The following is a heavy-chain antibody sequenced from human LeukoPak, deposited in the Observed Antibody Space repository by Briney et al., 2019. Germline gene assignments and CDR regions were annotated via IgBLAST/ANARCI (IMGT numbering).Heavy chain of an antibody. V-gene: IGHV3-23*01. CDR3: AKPKDTAVGRYFDY. Sequence: GGSLRLSCAASGFTFSNYAMSWVRQAPGKGLEWVSAISASGGSTYYADSVKGRFTTSRDNPKNTLYLQMNSLRAEDTAVYYCAKPKDTAVGRYFDYWGQGTLVTVSS. CDR1: GFTFSNYA. J-gene: IGHJ4*02. CDR2: ISASGGST. D-gene: IGHD2-2*01.